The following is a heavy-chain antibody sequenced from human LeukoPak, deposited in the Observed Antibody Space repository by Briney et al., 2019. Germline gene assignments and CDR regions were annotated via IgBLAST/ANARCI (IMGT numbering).Heavy chain of an antibody. CDR2: IHDGRFT. V-gene: IGHV4-31*01. J-gene: IGHJ4*02. D-gene: IGHD2-21*02. Sequence: PSQTLSLTCTVAGDSMNSVGHYWTWIRHHPGKGLEGIGHIHDGRFTDYNLCPRTPCAISGDSSKTALSLNPTSVTTPDRAVVFCARSWVETSFFDVWGQGIQVIVCS. CDR3: ARSWVETSFFDV. CDR1: GDSMNSVGHY.